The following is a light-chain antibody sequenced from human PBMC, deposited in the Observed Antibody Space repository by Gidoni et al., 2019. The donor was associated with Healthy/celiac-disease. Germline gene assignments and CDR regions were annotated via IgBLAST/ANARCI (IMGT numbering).Light chain of an antibody. CDR2: AAS. Sequence: DIPMTQSPSSLSASVGDRVTITCRASQSISSYLNCYQQKPGKAPKLLNYAASSLQSGVPSRVSGSGSGTDFTLTISILQPEYFATYYCQQSYSTPITFGQGTRLEIK. CDR3: QQSYSTPIT. J-gene: IGKJ5*01. CDR1: QSISSY. V-gene: IGKV1-39*01.